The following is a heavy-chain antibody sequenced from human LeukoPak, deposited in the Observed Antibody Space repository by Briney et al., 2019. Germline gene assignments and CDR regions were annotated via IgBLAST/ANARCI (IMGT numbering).Heavy chain of an antibody. CDR1: GFTFSRYG. V-gene: IGHV3-23*01. CDR2: ISDSGGRT. Sequence: GGSLRLSCAASGFTFSRYGMSEVRQAPWKGLEGVSAISDSGGRTYYADSVKGRFTISRDNSKNTLYLQMNSLRAEDTAVYYCARDVVVPAAEVHYMDVWGKGTTVTVSS. J-gene: IGHJ6*03. CDR3: ARDVVVPAAEVHYMDV. D-gene: IGHD2-2*01.